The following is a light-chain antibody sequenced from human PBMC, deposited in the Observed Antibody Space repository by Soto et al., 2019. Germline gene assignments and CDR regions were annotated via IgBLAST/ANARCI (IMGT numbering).Light chain of an antibody. Sequence: EVVMTQSPATLSVSPGERVTFSCRASQSVTTNLAWYQHKPGQSPRLLISDASTGASGIPPRFSGSGSGTDFTLTISSLEPEDFAVYYCQQRSDWPPITFGQGTRLEI. V-gene: IGKV3-11*01. CDR1: QSVTTN. CDR2: DAS. J-gene: IGKJ5*01. CDR3: QQRSDWPPIT.